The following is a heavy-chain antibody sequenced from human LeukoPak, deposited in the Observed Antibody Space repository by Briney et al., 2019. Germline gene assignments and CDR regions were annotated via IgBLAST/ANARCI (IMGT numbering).Heavy chain of an antibody. CDR1: GGSFSGYY. V-gene: IGHV4-34*01. D-gene: IGHD6-6*01. Sequence: SETLSLTCAVYGGSFSGYYWSWIRQPPGKGLEWVGAINHSGSTNYNPSLKSRVTISVDTSKNQFSLKLSSVTAADTAVYFCARGRAARGNWFDPWGQGTLATVSS. CDR3: ARGRAARGNWFDP. CDR2: INHSGST. J-gene: IGHJ5*02.